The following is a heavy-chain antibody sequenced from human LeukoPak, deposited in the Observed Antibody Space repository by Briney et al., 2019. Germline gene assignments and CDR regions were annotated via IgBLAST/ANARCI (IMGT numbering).Heavy chain of an antibody. D-gene: IGHD3-22*01. J-gene: IGHJ4*02. Sequence: GGSLGLSCAASGFSFSSYWMAWVRQAPGKGLEWVANIKYDGSLKFYGGSVKGRFTISRDNTKNSLYLEMNSLRVDDTALYFCASSHDSSGNDWGQGTMVTVSS. CDR1: GFSFSSYW. V-gene: IGHV3-7*01. CDR2: IKYDGSLK. CDR3: ASSHDSSGND.